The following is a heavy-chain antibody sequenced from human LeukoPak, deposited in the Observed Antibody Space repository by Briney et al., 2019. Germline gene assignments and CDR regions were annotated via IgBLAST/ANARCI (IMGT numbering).Heavy chain of an antibody. CDR3: ARESGDGSGSYYNDY. Sequence: SETLSLTCTVSGGSISSYYWSWIRQPAGKGLEWIGRIYTSGSTNYNPSLKSRVTISVDTSKNHFSLKLSSVTAADTAVYYCARESGDGSGSYYNDYWGQGTLVTVSS. J-gene: IGHJ4*02. CDR1: GGSISSYY. CDR2: IYTSGST. D-gene: IGHD3-10*01. V-gene: IGHV4-4*07.